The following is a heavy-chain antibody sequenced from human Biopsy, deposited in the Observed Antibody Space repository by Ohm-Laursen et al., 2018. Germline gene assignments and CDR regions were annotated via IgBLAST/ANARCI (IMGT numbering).Heavy chain of an antibody. CDR1: SGSISSYY. J-gene: IGHJ4*02. CDR2: IYYTGST. V-gene: IGHV4-59*01. Sequence: TLSLTWTVSSGSISSYYWSWIRQSPGKGLEWIGYIYYTGSTNYNPSVKSRVTISVDTSKNQFSLKLNSVTAADTAVYFCARDSRGGHLNTTLITGKNLDSWGQGILVTVSS. D-gene: IGHD3-16*01. CDR3: ARDSRGGHLNTTLITGKNLDS.